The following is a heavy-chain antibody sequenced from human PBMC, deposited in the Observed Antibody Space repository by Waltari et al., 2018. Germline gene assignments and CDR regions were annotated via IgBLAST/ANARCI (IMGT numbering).Heavy chain of an antibody. J-gene: IGHJ4*02. V-gene: IGHV3-23*01. CDR1: GFTCSRYA. CDR3: AKSGDNYVVYFDS. CDR2: ISDNSGST. Sequence: EVRLLESGGGSVQPGGSLRLSCVGSGFTCSRYAMSWVRQAPGKGLEWVSGISDNSGSTYYADSVKGRFTISRDNFKNTLFLDLNSLRAEDTAAYYCAKSGDNYVVYFDSWGQGSLVSVSS. D-gene: IGHD1-1*01.